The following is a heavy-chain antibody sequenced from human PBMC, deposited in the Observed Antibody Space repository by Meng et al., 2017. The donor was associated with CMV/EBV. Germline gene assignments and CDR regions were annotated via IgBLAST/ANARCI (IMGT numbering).Heavy chain of an antibody. CDR2: INSDGSST. D-gene: IGHD2-2*01. CDR3: LPRPAANAEYFQH. J-gene: IGHJ1*01. V-gene: IGHV3-74*01. Sequence: GESLKISCAASGFTFSSYWMHWVRQAPGKGLVWVSRINSDGSSTSYADSVKGRFTISRDNSKNTLYLQMNSLRAEDTAVYYCLPRPAANAEYFQHWGQGTLVTVSS. CDR1: GFTFSSYW.